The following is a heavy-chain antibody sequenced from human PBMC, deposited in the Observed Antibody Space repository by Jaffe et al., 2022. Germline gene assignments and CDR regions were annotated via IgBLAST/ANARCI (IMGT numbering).Heavy chain of an antibody. J-gene: IGHJ6*03. CDR3: ARSVGSYFYYYYYYMDV. V-gene: IGHV3-66*02. Sequence: EVQLVESGGGLVQPGGSLRLSCAASGFTVSSNYMSWVRQAPGKGLEWVSVIYSGGSTYYADSVKGRFTISRDNSKNTLYLQMNSLRAEDTAVYYCARSVGSYFYYYYYYMDVWGKGTTVTVSS. D-gene: IGHD3-10*01. CDR2: IYSGGST. CDR1: GFTVSSNY.